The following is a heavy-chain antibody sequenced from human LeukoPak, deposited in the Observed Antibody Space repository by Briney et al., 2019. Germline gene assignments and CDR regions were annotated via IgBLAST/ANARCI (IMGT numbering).Heavy chain of an antibody. V-gene: IGHV4-34*01. CDR2: INHSGST. CDR1: GGFFSGYY. D-gene: IGHD2-2*01. J-gene: IGHJ5*02. CDR3: ARAVDVVVPAARFDP. Sequence: SETLSLTCAVYGGFFSGYYWSWIRQPPGKGLEWIGEINHSGSTNYNPSLKSRVTISVDTSKNQFSLKLCSVTAADTAVYYCARAVDVVVPAARFDPWGQGTLVTVSS.